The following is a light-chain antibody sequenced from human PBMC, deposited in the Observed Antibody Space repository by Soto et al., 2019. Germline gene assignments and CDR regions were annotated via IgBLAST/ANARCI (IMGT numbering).Light chain of an antibody. CDR1: QSISGW. Sequence: DIQMTQSPYTLSASVGDRVTITCRASQSISGWLAWYQQKPGKAPKLLIYDASSLESGGPPRCSGSGSGTEFSLTISRLQPDDFATDYCQQYNSYSVNAFGQGTKLEIK. CDR2: DAS. J-gene: IGKJ2*01. CDR3: QQYNSYSVNA. V-gene: IGKV1-5*01.